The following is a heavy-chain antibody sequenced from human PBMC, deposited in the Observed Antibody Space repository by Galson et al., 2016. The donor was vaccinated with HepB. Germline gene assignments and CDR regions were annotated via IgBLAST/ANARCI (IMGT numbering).Heavy chain of an antibody. J-gene: IGHJ2*01. Sequence: SLRLSCAASGFIFNNFGMHWVRQAPGKGLEWVAVISPDGSKIYYADSVKGRFTIARDNSKNTLYLEMNSLRPEDTAVYYCAKVFREYSYGYSGWYFDLWGRGTLVTVSS. CDR1: GFIFNNFG. CDR2: ISPDGSKI. D-gene: IGHD5-18*01. V-gene: IGHV3-30*18. CDR3: AKVFREYSYGYSGWYFDL.